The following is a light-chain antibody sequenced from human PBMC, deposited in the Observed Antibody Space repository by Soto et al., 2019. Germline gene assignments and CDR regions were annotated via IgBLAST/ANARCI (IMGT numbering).Light chain of an antibody. J-gene: IGKJ1*01. CDR1: QSVSSN. Sequence: EIVMTQSPATLSVSPGERATLSCRASQSVSSNLAWYQQTPGQPPRLLIFGAYTRATGIPARFSGSGSGTEFTLTISSLQSEDFAVYYCQQYNNWPGTFGQGTKVEIK. CDR3: QQYNNWPGT. V-gene: IGKV3-15*01. CDR2: GAY.